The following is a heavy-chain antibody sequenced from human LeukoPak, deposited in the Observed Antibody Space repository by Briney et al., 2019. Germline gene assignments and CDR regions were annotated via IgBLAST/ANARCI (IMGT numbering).Heavy chain of an antibody. D-gene: IGHD6-13*01. Sequence: PGGSLRLSCAASGFTFSSYWMSWVRQAPGKGLEWVANIKQDGSEKYYVDSVKGRLTISRDNAKNSLYLQMNSLRAEDTAVYYCARTTGYSSSFSTGWFDPWGQGTLVTVSS. V-gene: IGHV3-7*01. CDR3: ARTTGYSSSFSTGWFDP. CDR1: GFTFSSYW. J-gene: IGHJ5*02. CDR2: IKQDGSEK.